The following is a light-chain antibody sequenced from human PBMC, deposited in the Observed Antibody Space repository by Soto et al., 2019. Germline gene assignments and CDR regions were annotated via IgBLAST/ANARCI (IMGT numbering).Light chain of an antibody. V-gene: IGKV3-11*01. CDR2: DAS. J-gene: IGKJ4*01. CDR1: QSVDNY. Sequence: EIVLTQSPATLSLSPGERATLSCRASQSVDNYLGWYQQKPGQAPRLLIYDASNRATGIPARFSGSGSETDFTLTISSLEPEDFAVYYCQQRSYWPLTFGGGTKVEI. CDR3: QQRSYWPLT.